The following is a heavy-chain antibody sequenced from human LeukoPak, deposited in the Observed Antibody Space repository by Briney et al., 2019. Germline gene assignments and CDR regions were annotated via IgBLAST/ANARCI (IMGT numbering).Heavy chain of an antibody. CDR2: IYYSGST. D-gene: IGHD5-18*01. J-gene: IGHJ3*02. V-gene: IGHV4-61*01. Sequence: PSETLSLTCTVSGGSVNTGSYYWNWIRQPPGKGLEWIGFIYYSGSTSYNPSLKSRVTISVDTSKNQFSLNLSSVTAADTAVYFCARQFDSYGYAFDMWGQGTMVTVFS. CDR3: ARQFDSYGYAFDM. CDR1: GGSVNTGSYY.